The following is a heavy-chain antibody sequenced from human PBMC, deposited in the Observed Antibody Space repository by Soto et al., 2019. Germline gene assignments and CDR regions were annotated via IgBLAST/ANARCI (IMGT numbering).Heavy chain of an antibody. J-gene: IGHJ5*02. CDR3: AGPHDRAGLGT. V-gene: IGHV1-3*01. Sequence: AAVKVSCKASENTFSTYLVHWVRQVHGQGLEWMGWHNGYNGQTEYSQKFQGRVTITRDTSAKTAYLELRSLTSEDTAVYYCAGPHDRAGLGTWGQGTLVTVSS. CDR1: ENTFSTYL. D-gene: IGHD1-1*01. CDR2: HNGYNGQT.